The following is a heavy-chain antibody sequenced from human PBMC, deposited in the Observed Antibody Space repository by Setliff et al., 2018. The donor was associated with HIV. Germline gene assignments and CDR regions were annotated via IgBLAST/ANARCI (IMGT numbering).Heavy chain of an antibody. D-gene: IGHD2-15*01. CDR3: ARQGYCSGGSCYWFDP. Sequence: SETLSLTCAVSGGSISSYYWSWIRQPPGKGLEWIGYIYYSGSTNYNPSLKSRVTISVDTSKNQFSLKLSSVTAADTAVYYCARQGYCSGGSCYWFDPWGQGTLVTVSS. J-gene: IGHJ5*02. CDR2: IYYSGST. V-gene: IGHV4-59*08. CDR1: GGSISSYY.